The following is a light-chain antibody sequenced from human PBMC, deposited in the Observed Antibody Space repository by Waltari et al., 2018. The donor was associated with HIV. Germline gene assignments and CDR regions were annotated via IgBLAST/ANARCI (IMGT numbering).Light chain of an antibody. Sequence: EVVLTQSPATLSLSPGERVNLSCRASQSIDSYLAWYQQKPGQAPRLLIYDASTRAADISRNFRGSGSGREFTLTIKNLRPEDFAVYYCQQRSVWPHTFGPGTNLQIK. CDR1: QSIDSY. CDR2: DAS. CDR3: QQRSVWPHT. V-gene: IGKV3-11*02. J-gene: IGKJ2*01.